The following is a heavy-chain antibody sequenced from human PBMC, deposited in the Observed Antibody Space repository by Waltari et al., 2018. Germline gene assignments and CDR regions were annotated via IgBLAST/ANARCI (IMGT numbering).Heavy chain of an antibody. Sequence: QVQLQQWGAGLLKPSETLSLTCAVYGGSFSGYYWSWIRQPPGKGLEWIGEIKHSGVTNYNPSLRSRVTISVDTSKNQFSLKRSSVTAADTAVDYCARSADGNDYVWGSYRSKSYFDYWGQGTLVTVSS. CDR1: GGSFSGYY. J-gene: IGHJ4*02. V-gene: IGHV4-34*01. CDR2: IKHSGVT. D-gene: IGHD3-16*02. CDR3: ARSADGNDYVWGSYRSKSYFDY.